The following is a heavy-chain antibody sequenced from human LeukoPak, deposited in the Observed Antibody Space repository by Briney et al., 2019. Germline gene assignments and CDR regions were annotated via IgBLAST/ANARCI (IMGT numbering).Heavy chain of an antibody. Sequence: SETLSLTCSVSGGSISNSSYYWGWIRQPPGKGLEWNGSSHYSGSTYYNPSLKSRVSISVDTSKNLFSLKLSAVTAADTAVYYCASNRGDYCDSYPTWFDYWGQGTLVTVSS. CDR3: ASNRGDYCDSYPTWFDY. CDR1: GGSISNSSYY. V-gene: IGHV4-39*01. D-gene: IGHD3-22*01. CDR2: SHYSGST. J-gene: IGHJ4*02.